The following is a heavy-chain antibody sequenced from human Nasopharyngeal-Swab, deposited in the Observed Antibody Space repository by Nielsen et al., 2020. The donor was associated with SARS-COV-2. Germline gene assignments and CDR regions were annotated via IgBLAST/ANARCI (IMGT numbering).Heavy chain of an antibody. Sequence: SETLSLTCTVSGGSISSSSYYWGWIRQPPGKGLEWIGSIYYSGSTYYNPSLKSRVTISVDTSKNQFSLKLSSVTAADTAVYYCARVQSLPGLGELSSFAVLSLFGDGYFDYWGQGTLVTVSS. D-gene: IGHD3-16*02. J-gene: IGHJ4*02. CDR2: IYYSGST. CDR1: GGSISSSSYY. CDR3: ARVQSLPGLGELSSFAVLSLFGDGYFDY. V-gene: IGHV4-39*01.